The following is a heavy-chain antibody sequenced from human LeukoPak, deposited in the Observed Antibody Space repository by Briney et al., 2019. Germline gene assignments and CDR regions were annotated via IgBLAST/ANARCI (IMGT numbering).Heavy chain of an antibody. CDR2: IKQDGSEK. Sequence: PGGSLRLSCAASGFTFSSYWMSWVRQAPGKGLEWVANIKQDGSEKYYVDSVKGRFTISRDNAKNSLYLQMNSLRAEDTAVYYCARDSVRGSGRNYYYYYGMDVWGQGTTVTVSS. CDR3: ARDSVRGSGRNYYYYYGMDV. J-gene: IGHJ6*02. V-gene: IGHV3-7*01. CDR1: GFTFSSYW. D-gene: IGHD3-10*01.